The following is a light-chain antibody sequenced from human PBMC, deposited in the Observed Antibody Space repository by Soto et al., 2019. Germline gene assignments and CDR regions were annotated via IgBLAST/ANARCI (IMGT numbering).Light chain of an antibody. CDR3: QQSESYSLT. CDR1: QTISNW. V-gene: IGKV1-5*01. CDR2: DAS. Sequence: DIQLTQSPSTLSASVGDRVTITCRASQTISNWLAWYQQRPGKAPQLLISDASRLESGVPSRFSGSGSGTEFTLTINNLQPDDFATYYCQQSESYSLTFGGGTKVDIK. J-gene: IGKJ4*01.